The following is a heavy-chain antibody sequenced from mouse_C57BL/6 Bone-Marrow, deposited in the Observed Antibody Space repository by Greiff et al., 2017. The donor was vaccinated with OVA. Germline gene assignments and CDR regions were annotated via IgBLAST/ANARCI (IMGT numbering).Heavy chain of an antibody. D-gene: IGHD2-3*01. CDR3: ARKRKYDPFAY. CDR2: IYPRSGNT. V-gene: IGHV1-81*01. Sequence: VQLQQSGAELARPGASVKLSCKASGYTFTSYGISWVKQRTGQGLEWIGEIYPRSGNTYYNEKFKGKATLTADKSSSTAYMELRSLTSEDSAVYFCARKRKYDPFAYWGQGTLVTVSA. J-gene: IGHJ3*01. CDR1: GYTFTSYG.